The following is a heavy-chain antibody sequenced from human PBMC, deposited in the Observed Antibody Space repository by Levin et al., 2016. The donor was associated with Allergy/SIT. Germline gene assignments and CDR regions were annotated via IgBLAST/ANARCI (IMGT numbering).Heavy chain of an antibody. J-gene: IGHJ4*02. CDR2: IYSGGST. CDR1: GFTVSSDY. D-gene: IGHD6-13*01. V-gene: IGHV3-53*01. Sequence: GESLKISCAASGFTVSSDYMSWVRQAPGKGLEWVSVIYSGGSTYYADSVKGRFTISRDNSKNTLYLQMNSLRAEDTAVYYCARVPFYGAAAAGRNYWGQGTLVTVSS. CDR3: ARVPFYGAAAAGRNY.